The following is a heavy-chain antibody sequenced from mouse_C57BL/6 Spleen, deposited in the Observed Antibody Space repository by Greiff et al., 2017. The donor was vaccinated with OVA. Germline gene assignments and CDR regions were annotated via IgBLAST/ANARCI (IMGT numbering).Heavy chain of an antibody. D-gene: IGHD4-1*01. CDR3: ARCRTGTIDY. Sequence: QVQLKESGPELVKPGASVKLSCKASGYTFTSYDINWVKQRPGKGLEWIGWIYPRDGSIKYNEKLTGKATSTVDTSSSTANMERHSLTSEASAVYFCARCRTGTIDYWGQGTTLTVSS. J-gene: IGHJ2*01. V-gene: IGHV1-85*01. CDR2: IYPRDGSI. CDR1: GYTFTSYD.